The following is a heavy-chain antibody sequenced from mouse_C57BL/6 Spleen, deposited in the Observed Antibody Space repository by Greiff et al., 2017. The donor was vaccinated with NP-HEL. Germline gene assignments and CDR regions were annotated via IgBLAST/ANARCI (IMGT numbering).Heavy chain of an antibody. CDR3: ARGGFYGSSYDY. D-gene: IGHD1-1*01. Sequence: QVQLKESGAELARPGASVKMSCKASGYTFTSYTMHWVKQRPGQGLEWIGYINPSSGYTKYNQKFKDKATLTADKSSSTAYMQLSSLTSEDSAVYYCARGGFYGSSYDYWGQGTTLTVSS. J-gene: IGHJ2*01. CDR2: INPSSGYT. CDR1: GYTFTSYT. V-gene: IGHV1-4*01.